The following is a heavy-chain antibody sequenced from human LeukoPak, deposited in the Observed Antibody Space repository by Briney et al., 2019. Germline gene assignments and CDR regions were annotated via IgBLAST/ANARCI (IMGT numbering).Heavy chain of an antibody. V-gene: IGHV3-53*01. CDR1: GFTVSSNY. J-gene: IGHJ6*04. Sequence: PGESLRLSCAASGFTVSSNYMSWVRQAPGKGLEWVSVIYSGGSTYYADSVKGRFTISRDNSKNTLYLQMNSLRAEDTAVYYCARDLTMVRGVLGVWGKGTTVTVSS. D-gene: IGHD3-10*01. CDR3: ARDLTMVRGVLGV. CDR2: IYSGGST.